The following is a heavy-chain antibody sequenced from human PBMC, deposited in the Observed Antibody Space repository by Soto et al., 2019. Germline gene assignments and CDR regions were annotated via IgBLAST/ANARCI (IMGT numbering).Heavy chain of an antibody. J-gene: IGHJ5*01. Sequence: GESLKISCKGSGYSFTTYWIVWVRQMPWKGLAWMGIIYPADSDTRYSPSFQGQVTISVDKSISTAYLQWSSLKASDTAMYYCARYGTAETTYWLDSRGQGTLVTVSS. CDR3: ARYGTAETTYWLDS. V-gene: IGHV5-51*01. D-gene: IGHD1-1*01. CDR1: GYSFTTYW. CDR2: IYPADSDT.